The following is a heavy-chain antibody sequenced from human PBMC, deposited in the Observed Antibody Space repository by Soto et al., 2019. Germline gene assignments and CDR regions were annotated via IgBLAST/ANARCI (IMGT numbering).Heavy chain of an antibody. CDR3: AGLDTSMVKTPGY. D-gene: IGHD5-18*01. Sequence: PGGSLRLSCAASGFTFSSYGMHWVRQAPGKGLEWVAVISYDGSNKYYADSVKGRFTISRDNAKNSLYLQMNSLRAEDTAVYYCAGLDTSMVKTPGYWGQGTLVTVSS. V-gene: IGHV3-30*03. CDR1: GFTFSSYG. J-gene: IGHJ4*02. CDR2: ISYDGSNK.